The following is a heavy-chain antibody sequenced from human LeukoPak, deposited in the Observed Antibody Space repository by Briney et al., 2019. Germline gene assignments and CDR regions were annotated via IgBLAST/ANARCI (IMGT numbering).Heavy chain of an antibody. V-gene: IGHV4-59*01. CDR1: GGSIRSNY. CDR2: VYNSGST. Sequence: PSETLSLTCTVAGGSIRSNYWSWIRQPPGKGLEWIGYVYNSGSTNYNPSLKSRVTISVDMSKNQFSLKLNSVTAADTAVYYCARGSSNWNYDPNLDYWGQGTLVSVSS. CDR3: ARGSSNWNYDPNLDY. D-gene: IGHD1-7*01. J-gene: IGHJ4*02.